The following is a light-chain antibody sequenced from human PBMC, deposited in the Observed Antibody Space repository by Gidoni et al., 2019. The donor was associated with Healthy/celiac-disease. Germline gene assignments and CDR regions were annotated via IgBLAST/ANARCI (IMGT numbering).Light chain of an antibody. CDR3: QQYNNWPPWT. CDR1: QSVSSN. Sequence: ELVMTQPPATLSVSPAARATLSCRASQSVSSNLAWYQQKPGQAPRLLIYGASTRATGIPARFSGSGSGTEFTLTISRLQSEDFAVYYCQQYNNWPPWTFGQGTKVEIK. V-gene: IGKV3-15*01. CDR2: GAS. J-gene: IGKJ1*01.